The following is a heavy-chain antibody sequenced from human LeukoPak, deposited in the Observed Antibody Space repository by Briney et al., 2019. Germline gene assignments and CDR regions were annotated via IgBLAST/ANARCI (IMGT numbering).Heavy chain of an antibody. CDR3: ARDAGGYDPYYYYGMDV. Sequence: SETLSLTCTVSGGSISSYYWSWIRQPPGKGLEWIGYIYYSGSTNYNPPLKSRVTISVDTSKNQFSLKLSSVTAADTAVYYCARDAGGYDPYYYYGMDVWGQGTTVTVSS. J-gene: IGHJ6*02. CDR1: GGSISSYY. D-gene: IGHD5-12*01. CDR2: IYYSGST. V-gene: IGHV4-59*01.